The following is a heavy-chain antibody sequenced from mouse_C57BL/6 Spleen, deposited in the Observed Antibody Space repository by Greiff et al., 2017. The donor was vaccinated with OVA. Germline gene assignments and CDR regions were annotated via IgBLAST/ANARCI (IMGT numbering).Heavy chain of an antibody. J-gene: IGHJ2*01. V-gene: IGHV1-82*01. CDR3: ANGGSNFDY. CDR2: IYPGDGDT. CDR1: GYAFSSSW. Sequence: VQLQESGPELVKPGASVKISCKASGYAFSSSWMNWVKQRPGKGLEWIGRIYPGDGDTNYNGKFKGKATLTADKSSSTAYMQLSSLTSEDSAVYFCANGGSNFDYWGQGTTLTVSS. D-gene: IGHD5-1*01.